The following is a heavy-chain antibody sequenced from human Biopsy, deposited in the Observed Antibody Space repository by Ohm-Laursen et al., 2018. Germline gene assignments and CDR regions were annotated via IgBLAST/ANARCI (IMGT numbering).Heavy chain of an antibody. V-gene: IGHV4-59*01. D-gene: IGHD4-11*01. CDR2: IYYSGST. CDR3: ARDSGILNYGNFKYYHYYGMDV. J-gene: IGHJ6*02. CDR1: GGSISSDY. Sequence: SDTLSLTCSVSGGSISSDYWSWIRQTPGKGLEWIGYIYYSGSTNYNPSLKSRVTISVDTSKNQFSLTLRSVTAADTAVYYCARDSGILNYGNFKYYHYYGMDVWGQGTKVTVSS.